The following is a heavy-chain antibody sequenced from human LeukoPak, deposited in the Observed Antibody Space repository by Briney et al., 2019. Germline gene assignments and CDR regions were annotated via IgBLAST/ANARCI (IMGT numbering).Heavy chain of an antibody. CDR2: ISGRSSHI. D-gene: IGHD3-16*01. Sequence: GGSLTLSCSASGFSFSDYDMNWVRQAPGKGLEWVSSISGRSSHIYYGDSVKGRFAISRAKAKTPLYLQMNSLGAEDTAVYYCGRAFPPLRTSSAGDLWGQGILVTVSS. CDR3: GRAFPPLRTSSAGDL. V-gene: IGHV3-21*01. J-gene: IGHJ1*01. CDR1: GFSFSDYD.